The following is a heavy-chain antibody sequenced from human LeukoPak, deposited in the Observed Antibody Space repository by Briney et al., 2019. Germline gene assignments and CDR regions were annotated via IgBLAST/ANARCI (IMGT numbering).Heavy chain of an antibody. CDR3: ARDLHARYGGRYLDY. CDR1: GGFISGYY. J-gene: IGHJ4*02. CDR2: IYYNGST. Sequence: SETLSLTCTVSGGFISGYYLSWIRQPPGKGLEWIGYIYYNGSTSHNPSLKSRLTISVDTSKKQFSLKLSSETAADTAVYYCARDLHARYGGRYLDYGGQGTLVTVSS. D-gene: IGHD1-26*01. V-gene: IGHV4-59*01.